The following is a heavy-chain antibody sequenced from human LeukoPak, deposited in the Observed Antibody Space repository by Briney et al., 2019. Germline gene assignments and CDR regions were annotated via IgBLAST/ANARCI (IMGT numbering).Heavy chain of an antibody. CDR2: MYTSGST. D-gene: IGHD2-2*02. CDR1: GGSISSGYYY. CDR3: TRSRERYCTSDSCYIDLQAR. J-gene: IGHJ4*02. V-gene: IGHV4-61*02. Sequence: SETLSLTCTVSGGSISSGYYYWSWIRQPAGKGLEWIGRMYTSGSTEYNPSINSRVTISVDTSKNQFSLKLSSVTAADTAVYYCTRSRERYCTSDSCYIDLQARWGQGTLVTVSS.